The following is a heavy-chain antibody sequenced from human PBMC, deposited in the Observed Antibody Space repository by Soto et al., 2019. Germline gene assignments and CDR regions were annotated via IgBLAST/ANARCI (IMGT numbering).Heavy chain of an antibody. J-gene: IGHJ4*02. CDR3: VKDSTRVSGRNNYLDD. CDR2: ISSNGGST. V-gene: IGHV3-64D*09. D-gene: IGHD1-1*01. Sequence: GGSLRLSCSASGFTFSSYAMHWVRQAPGKGLEYVSAISSNGGSTYYADSVKGRFTISRDNSKNTLYLQMSSLRAEDTAVYSCVKDSTRVSGRNNYLDDWGQGTLVTVSS. CDR1: GFTFSSYA.